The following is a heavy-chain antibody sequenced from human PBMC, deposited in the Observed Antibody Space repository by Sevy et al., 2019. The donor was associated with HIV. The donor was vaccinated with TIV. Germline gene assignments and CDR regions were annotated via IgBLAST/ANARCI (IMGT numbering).Heavy chain of an antibody. J-gene: IGHJ6*02. CDR1: GFSFSSYW. CDR2: IKADGSEE. Sequence: GGSLRLSCAASGFSFSSYWMSWVRQAPGKGLEWVANIKADGSEEKFVDSVKGRFTISRDNAKNSLYLQMNSLRAEDTAVYYCVRDSHAYGDLDFYNYGMDVWGQGTTVTVSS. V-gene: IGHV3-7*01. CDR3: VRDSHAYGDLDFYNYGMDV. D-gene: IGHD4-17*01.